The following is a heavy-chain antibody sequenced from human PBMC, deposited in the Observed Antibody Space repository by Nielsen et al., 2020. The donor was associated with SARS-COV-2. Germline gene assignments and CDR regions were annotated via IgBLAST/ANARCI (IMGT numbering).Heavy chain of an antibody. CDR2: IPHDGSNN. D-gene: IGHD6-19*01. J-gene: IGHJ6*03. CDR1: GFTFSSYG. V-gene: IGHV3-30*18. CDR3: AKDTAVGSYYYYMDV. Sequence: GGSLRLSCAASGFTFSSYGMHWVRQAPGKGLEWMAVIPHDGSNNYYADSVKGRFTISRDNAKNSLYLQMNSLRAEDTALYYCAKDTAVGSYYYYMDVWGKGTTVTVSS.